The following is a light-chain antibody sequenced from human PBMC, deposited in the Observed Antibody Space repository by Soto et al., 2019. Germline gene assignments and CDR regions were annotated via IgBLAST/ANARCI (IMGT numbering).Light chain of an antibody. Sequence: QSALTQPASVSGSPGQSITISCTGTSSDVCGYNYVSWYQQHPGKAPKLMIYDVSNRPSGVSNRFSGSKSGNTASLTISGLQADDEADDYCSSYTSSSLVFGGGTKLTVL. J-gene: IGLJ2*01. V-gene: IGLV2-14*01. CDR3: SSYTSSSLV. CDR2: DVS. CDR1: SSDVCGYNY.